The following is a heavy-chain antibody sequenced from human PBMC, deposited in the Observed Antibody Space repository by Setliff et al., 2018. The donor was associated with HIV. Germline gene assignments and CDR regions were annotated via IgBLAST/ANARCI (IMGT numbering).Heavy chain of an antibody. CDR2: IYTSGST. CDR3: ARTDWARTSYYYYYGMNV. V-gene: IGHV4-61*09. Sequence: SETLSLTCTVSGGSISSGSYYWSWIRQPAGKGLEWIGHIYTSGSTNYNPSLKSRVTISVDTSKNQFPLKLSSVTAADTAVYYCARTDWARTSYYYYYGMNVWGQGTTVTVSS. J-gene: IGHJ6*02. CDR1: GGSISSGSYY. D-gene: IGHD3-9*01.